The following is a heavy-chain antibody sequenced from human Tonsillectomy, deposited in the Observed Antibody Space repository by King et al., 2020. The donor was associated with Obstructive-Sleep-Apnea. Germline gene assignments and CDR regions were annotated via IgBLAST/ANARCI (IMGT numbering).Heavy chain of an antibody. J-gene: IGHJ6*02. CDR1: GFNFRSYG. Sequence: VQLVESGGGVVQPGRSLRLSCVSSGFNFRSYGLHWVRQGPGTGLEWVAVMSDDATDKYYADSVKGRFTLSRDKSKNTLYLQMSSLTIDDTAVYYCAGSSFGDSPLLYGMDVWGQGTTVTVSS. CDR3: AGSSFGDSPLLYGMDV. CDR2: MSDDATDK. D-gene: IGHD3-16*01. V-gene: IGHV3-30*03.